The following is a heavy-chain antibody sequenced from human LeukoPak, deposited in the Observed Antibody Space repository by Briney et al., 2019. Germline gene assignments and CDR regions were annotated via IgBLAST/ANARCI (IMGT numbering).Heavy chain of an antibody. D-gene: IGHD3-3*01. CDR2: IKQDGSEK. Sequence: GGSLRLSCAASGFTFSSYWMSWVRQAPGKGLEWVANIKQDGSEKYYVDSVKGRFTISRDNAKNSLYLQMNSLRAEDTAVYYCARDPLGSTYYDFWSGYYTHSYYFDYWGQGTLVTVSS. V-gene: IGHV3-7*01. CDR3: ARDPLGSTYYDFWSGYYTHSYYFDY. J-gene: IGHJ4*02. CDR1: GFTFSSYW.